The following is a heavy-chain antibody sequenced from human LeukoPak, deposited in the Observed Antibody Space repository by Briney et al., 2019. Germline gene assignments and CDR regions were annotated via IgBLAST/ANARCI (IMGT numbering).Heavy chain of an antibody. D-gene: IGHD3-3*01. CDR1: VDTFTTYD. CDR2: MNPNSGNT. Sequence: ASVNVSCKASVDTFTTYDVNWVRQATGQGLEWMGWMNPNSGNTGYAQKFQGRVTMTRNTSISTAYMVLSSLRSDDTAVYYCVRTAGIFWSGAYYFDSWGQGTLVTVSS. V-gene: IGHV1-8*01. J-gene: IGHJ4*02. CDR3: VRTAGIFWSGAYYFDS.